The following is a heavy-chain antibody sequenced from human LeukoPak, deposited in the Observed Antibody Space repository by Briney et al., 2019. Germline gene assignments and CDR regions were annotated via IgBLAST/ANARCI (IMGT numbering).Heavy chain of an antibody. CDR3: ARAGYYRFDY. Sequence: LPGGSLRLSCAASGFTSSYYWVHWVRQVPGKGLVWVSRINYDGSGTSYADSVKGRFTISRDNAKNTVHLQMNSLRAEDTAVYYCARAGYYRFDYWGQGTLVTVSS. D-gene: IGHD2-8*01. J-gene: IGHJ4*02. CDR2: INYDGSGT. CDR1: GFTSSYYW. V-gene: IGHV3-74*01.